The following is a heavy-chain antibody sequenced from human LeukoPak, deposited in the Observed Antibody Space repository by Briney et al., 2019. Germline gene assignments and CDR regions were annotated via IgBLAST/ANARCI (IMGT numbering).Heavy chain of an antibody. CDR1: GFTFSSYA. J-gene: IGHJ6*04. V-gene: IGHV3-23*01. D-gene: IGHD3-10*02. CDR2: ISGSGGNT. Sequence: PGGSLRLSCAASGFTFSSYAMNWVRQAPGKGLKWVSAISGSGGNTYYADSVKGRFTISRDNAKNSLYLQMNSLRAEDTAVYYCAELGITMIGGVWGKGTTVTISS. CDR3: AELGITMIGGV.